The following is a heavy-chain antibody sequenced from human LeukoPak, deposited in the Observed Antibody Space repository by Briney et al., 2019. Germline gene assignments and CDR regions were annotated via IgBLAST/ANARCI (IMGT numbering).Heavy chain of an antibody. D-gene: IGHD3-10*01. CDR2: ISSSGSTI. Sequence: AGGSLRLSCAASGFTFSSYEMNWVRQAPGKGLEWLSYISSSGSTIYYADSVKGRFTISRDNAKNSLYLQMNSLRAEDTAVYYCARKGFGSFEIWGPGTMVTVSS. J-gene: IGHJ3*02. V-gene: IGHV3-48*03. CDR3: ARKGFGSFEI. CDR1: GFTFSSYE.